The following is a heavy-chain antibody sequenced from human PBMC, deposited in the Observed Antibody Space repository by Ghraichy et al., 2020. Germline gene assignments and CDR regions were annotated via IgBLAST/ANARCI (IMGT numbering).Heavy chain of an antibody. D-gene: IGHD2-15*01. Sequence: GGSLRLSCAASGFTFSSYWMHWVRQRPGKGLEWVSRINLDGDLTTYADSVKGRFTISRDNAKNTLSLQMNSLRAEDTGVYHCARELPLTGTAEYFDYWGQGTLVSVSS. CDR1: GFTFSSYW. V-gene: IGHV3-74*03. J-gene: IGHJ4*02. CDR3: ARELPLTGTAEYFDY. CDR2: INLDGDLT.